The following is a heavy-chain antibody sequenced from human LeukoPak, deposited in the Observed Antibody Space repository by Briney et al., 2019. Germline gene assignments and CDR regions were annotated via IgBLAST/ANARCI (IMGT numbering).Heavy chain of an antibody. D-gene: IGHD3-10*01. CDR1: GGSITSSAYY. V-gene: IGHV4-39*01. Sequence: SGTLSLTCTVSGGSITSSAYYWGWIRQPPGKGLEWIGTIYYTGSTYYNPSLKSRVTISVDTSKNQFSLKLSSVTVTDTAVYYCARWFGKTLAGVYWGEGTLVTVSS. J-gene: IGHJ4*02. CDR2: IYYTGST. CDR3: ARWFGKTLAGVY.